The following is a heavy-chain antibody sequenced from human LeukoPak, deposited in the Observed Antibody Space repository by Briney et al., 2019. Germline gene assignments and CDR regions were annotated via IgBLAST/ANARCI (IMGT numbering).Heavy chain of an antibody. Sequence: ASVKVSCKASGYTFTGYYMHWVRQAPGQGLEWMGWINPNSGGTNYAQKFQSRVTMTRDTSISTAYMELSRLRSDDTAVYYCARDHYCSSTSCYTIFDYCGQGTLVTVSS. CDR1: GYTFTGYY. D-gene: IGHD2-2*02. CDR2: INPNSGGT. CDR3: ARDHYCSSTSCYTIFDY. V-gene: IGHV1-2*02. J-gene: IGHJ4*02.